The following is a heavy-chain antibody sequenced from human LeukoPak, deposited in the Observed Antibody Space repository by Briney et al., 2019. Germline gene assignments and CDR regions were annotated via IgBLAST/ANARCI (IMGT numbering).Heavy chain of an antibody. V-gene: IGHV3-7*01. CDR1: GTTSEIHY. Sequence: GGSLRLSCAASGTTSEIHYITWARQTPEKGLEWVANINQDGSEKNYVDSVKGRFTISRDNAKKSLYLQMSSLRAEDTAVYYCGSAAGWESAYWGQGTLVTVSS. J-gene: IGHJ4*02. D-gene: IGHD1-26*01. CDR3: GSAAGWESAY. CDR2: INQDGSEK.